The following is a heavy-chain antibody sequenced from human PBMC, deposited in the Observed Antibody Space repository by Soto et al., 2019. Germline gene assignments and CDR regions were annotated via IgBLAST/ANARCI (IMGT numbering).Heavy chain of an antibody. V-gene: IGHV3-48*02. CDR1: GFSFSIYS. CDR2: ISGSSSAK. CDR3: AILTGPTNPFDS. Sequence: EVQLVESGGGLVQPGGSLRLSCAASGFSFSIYSMNWVRQSPGKGLEWVSYISGSSSAKNYADSVKGRFTVSRDNARNSLYLQLNSLRDEDTAVYFCAILTGPTNPFDSWGQGTLVTVSS. D-gene: IGHD1-20*01. J-gene: IGHJ4*02.